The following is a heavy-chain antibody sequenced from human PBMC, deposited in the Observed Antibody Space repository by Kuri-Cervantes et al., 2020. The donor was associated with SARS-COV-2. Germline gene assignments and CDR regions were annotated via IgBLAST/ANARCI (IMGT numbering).Heavy chain of an antibody. CDR3: ASGYSIDY. CDR2: ISRNSNYI. Sequence: GGSLRLSCAASGFTFSSYGMHWVRQAPGKGLEWVSRISRNSNYIDYADSVKGRFIISRDNAKNSLDLQMNSLRAEDTAVYYCASGYSIDYWGQGTLVTVSS. J-gene: IGHJ4*02. CDR1: GFTFSSYG. V-gene: IGHV3-21*01. D-gene: IGHD3-22*01.